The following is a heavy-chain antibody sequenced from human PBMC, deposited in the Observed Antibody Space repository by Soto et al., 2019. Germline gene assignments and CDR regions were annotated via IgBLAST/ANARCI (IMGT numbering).Heavy chain of an antibody. CDR1: GGTFSSYA. J-gene: IGHJ4*02. V-gene: IGHV1-69*13. CDR3: ARGSSTWTYYFDY. D-gene: IGHD2-2*01. Sequence: GASVKVSCKASGGTFSSYAISWLRQAPGQGPEWMGGIIPVLGTANYAQKFQGRLRVTADESTSTGYMELSSLRSDDTAVYYCARGSSTWTYYFDYWGQGTLVTVSS. CDR2: IIPVLGTA.